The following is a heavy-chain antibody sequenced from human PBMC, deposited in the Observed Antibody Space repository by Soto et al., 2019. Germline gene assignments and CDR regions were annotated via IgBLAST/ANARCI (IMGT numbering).Heavy chain of an antibody. V-gene: IGHV1-69*13. D-gene: IGHD5-12*01. Sequence: SVKVSCKASGGTFNNYPITCVLQSPLEWLEWMGGSIPIFGTANYAQKFQGRVTISVDESTSTAYMELSSLRSEDTAVYYCARGRGYSGDDHYYYFDMDVWGQGTTVTVSS. J-gene: IGHJ6*02. CDR1: GGTFNNYP. CDR3: ARGRGYSGDDHYYYFDMDV. CDR2: SIPIFGTA.